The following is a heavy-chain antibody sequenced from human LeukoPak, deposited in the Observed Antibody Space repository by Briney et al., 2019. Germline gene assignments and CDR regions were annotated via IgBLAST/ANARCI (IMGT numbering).Heavy chain of an antibody. CDR3: ARLTKGRYFDYIFDY. CDR1: GGSVSSSLNY. V-gene: IGHV4-39*01. J-gene: IGHJ4*02. Sequence: SETLSLTCTVSGGSVSSSLNYWGWIRQPPGKGLEWIGNTYYTGSTYSNPTLKSRLTMSVDTSKNQSSLKLSSVTAADTAVYYCARLTKGRYFDYIFDYWGQGTLLTVSS. D-gene: IGHD3-9*01. CDR2: TYYTGST.